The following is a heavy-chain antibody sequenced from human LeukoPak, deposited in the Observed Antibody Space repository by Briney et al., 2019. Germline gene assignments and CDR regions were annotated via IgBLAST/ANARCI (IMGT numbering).Heavy chain of an antibody. V-gene: IGHV1-2*02. CDR2: IVPDSGGA. J-gene: IGHJ4*02. CDR1: GYTFTNYY. Sequence: GASVTVSCKTSGYTFTNYYVHWVRQAPGQGLEWMGYIVPDSGGADCDQKFQGRVTMTRDKSISTVYVELSSLRSDDTAVYYCSTEDKYCSGANCGKYWGQGTLVTVSS. D-gene: IGHD2-15*01. CDR3: STEDKYCSGANCGKY.